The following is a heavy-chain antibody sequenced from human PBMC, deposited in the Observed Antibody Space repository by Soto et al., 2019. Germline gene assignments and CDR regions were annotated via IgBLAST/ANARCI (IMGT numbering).Heavy chain of an antibody. CDR3: ARDLGPRIAARPSWSDP. CDR2: IIPIFGTA. CDR1: GGTFSSYA. J-gene: IGHJ5*02. D-gene: IGHD6-6*01. Sequence: SVKVSCKASGGTFSSYAISWVRQAPGQGLEWMGGIIPIFGTANYAQKFQGRVTITADESTSTAYMELSSLRSEDTAVYYCARDLGPRIAARPSWSDPWGQGTLVTVSS. V-gene: IGHV1-69*13.